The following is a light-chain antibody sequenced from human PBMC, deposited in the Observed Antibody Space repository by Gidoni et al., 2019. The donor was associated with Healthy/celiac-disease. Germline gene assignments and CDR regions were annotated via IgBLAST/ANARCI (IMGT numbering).Light chain of an antibody. J-gene: IGKJ2*01. CDR3: QQRSNWYT. Sequence: EIVLQQSPATLSLSPGERATLSCRASQSVSSYLAWYQQKPGQAPRLLIYDASNRATGIPARFSGSGSGTDFTLTISSLEPEDFAVYYCQQRSNWYTFGQGTKLEIK. CDR1: QSVSSY. V-gene: IGKV3-11*01. CDR2: DAS.